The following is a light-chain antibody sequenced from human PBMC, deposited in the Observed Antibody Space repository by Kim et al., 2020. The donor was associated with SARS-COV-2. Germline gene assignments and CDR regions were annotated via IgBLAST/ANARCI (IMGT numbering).Light chain of an antibody. CDR1: KNDVGGYNY. Sequence: QSALTQPASVSGSPGQSITISCTGTKNDVGGYNYVSWYQQHPGKAPTLTIFEVNERPSGISHRFSGSKSGNTATLTISGLQADDEADYYCSSYTSNTTVIFGGGTKVTVL. J-gene: IGLJ2*01. V-gene: IGLV2-14*01. CDR3: SSYTSNTTVI. CDR2: EVN.